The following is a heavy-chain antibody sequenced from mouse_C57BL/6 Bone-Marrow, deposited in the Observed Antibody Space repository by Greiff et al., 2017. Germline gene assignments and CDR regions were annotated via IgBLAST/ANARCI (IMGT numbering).Heavy chain of an antibody. J-gene: IGHJ3*01. CDR1: GFTFSDYY. CDR3: ARYDYDSWFAY. V-gene: IGHV5-12*01. CDR2: ISNGGGST. D-gene: IGHD2-4*01. Sequence: DVQLVESGGGLVQPGGSLKLSCAASGFTFSDYYMYWVRQTPEKRLEWVAYISNGGGSTYYPDTVKGRFTISRDNAKNTLYLQMNRLKSEDTAMYYCARYDYDSWFAYWGQGTLVTVSA.